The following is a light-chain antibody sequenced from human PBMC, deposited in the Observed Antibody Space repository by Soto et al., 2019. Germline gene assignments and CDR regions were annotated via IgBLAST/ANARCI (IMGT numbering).Light chain of an antibody. V-gene: IGKV1-5*01. CDR1: QSIGRW. CDR2: DAS. CDR3: QQYYSYWT. J-gene: IGKJ1*01. Sequence: DIQMTQSPPTLSASVGDTVTVTCRASQSIGRWLAWYQQKPGKAPKLLIFDASTLENGVPARFSGSRSGPEFSLTISSLQPDDFATYYCQQYYSYWTFGQGTKVDIK.